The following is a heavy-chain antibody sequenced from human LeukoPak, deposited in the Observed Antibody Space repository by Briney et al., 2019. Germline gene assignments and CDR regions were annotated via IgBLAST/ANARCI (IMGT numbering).Heavy chain of an antibody. V-gene: IGHV3-20*04. J-gene: IGHJ4*02. CDR3: AGNYGGYDGTDF. CDR2: INWKGAST. Sequence: GGSLRLSCSASGFTFDHYGMSWVRQAPGKGLEWVSGINWKGASTGYADSVKGRFTISRDSAKNSLYLQMNSLRGEDTALYYCAGNYGGYDGTDFWGQGTLVTVSS. CDR1: GFTFDHYG. D-gene: IGHD5-12*01.